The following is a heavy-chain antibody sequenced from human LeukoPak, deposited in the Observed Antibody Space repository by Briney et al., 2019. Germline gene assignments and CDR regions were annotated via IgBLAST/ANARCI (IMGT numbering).Heavy chain of an antibody. V-gene: IGHV3-74*01. Sequence: GGSLRLSCAASGFTFSRYWMHWVRQAPGKGLVWVSRIKSGGSTNYADSVKGRFTISRDNAKNTVSLRMNSLRAEDTGVYYCARAPAEIGGYYPEYFRHWGQGTLVTVSS. D-gene: IGHD3-22*01. CDR1: GFTFSRYW. CDR3: ARAPAEIGGYYPEYFRH. J-gene: IGHJ1*01. CDR2: IKSGGST.